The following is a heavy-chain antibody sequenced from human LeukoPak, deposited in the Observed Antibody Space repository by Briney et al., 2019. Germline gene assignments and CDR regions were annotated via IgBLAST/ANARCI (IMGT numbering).Heavy chain of an antibody. CDR3: TATRDKYVWGSYLSDH. CDR2: IDWDGGST. Sequence: GGSLRLSCAASGFTFDDYAMHWVRQAPGKGLEWVSLIDWDGGSTYYADSVKGRFTISRDNSKNSLYLQMNSLRAEDTALYYCTATRDKYVWGSYLSDHWGQGTLVTVSS. D-gene: IGHD3-16*02. V-gene: IGHV3-43D*04. J-gene: IGHJ4*02. CDR1: GFTFDDYA.